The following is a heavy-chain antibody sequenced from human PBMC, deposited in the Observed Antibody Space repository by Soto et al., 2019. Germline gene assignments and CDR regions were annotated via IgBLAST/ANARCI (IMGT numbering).Heavy chain of an antibody. J-gene: IGHJ6*02. CDR1: GFTFSSYA. Sequence: EVQLLESGGGLVQPGRTLRLTCAASGFTFSSYAMSWVRQAPGKGLEWVSSISGRGDSTHYADSVKGRFTISRDKSKNALFLQRSALRAEEPAVCHCAKYSVFVVVVYGMDVGGLGTTVTFAS. D-gene: IGHD2-15*01. V-gene: IGHV3-23*01. CDR2: ISGRGDST. CDR3: AKYSVFVVVVYGMDV.